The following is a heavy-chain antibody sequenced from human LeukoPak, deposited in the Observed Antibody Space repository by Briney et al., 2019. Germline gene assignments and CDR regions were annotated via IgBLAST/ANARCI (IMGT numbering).Heavy chain of an antibody. CDR1: GFTFSSYA. CDR3: ARGGGDGYIGDAFDI. Sequence: GGSLRLSCAASGFTFSSYAMSWVRQAPGKGLEWVSAISGSGGSTYYADSVKGRFTISRDNSKNTLYLQMNSLRAEDTAVYYCARGGGDGYIGDAFDIWGQGTMVTVSS. D-gene: IGHD5-24*01. V-gene: IGHV3-23*01. J-gene: IGHJ3*02. CDR2: ISGSGGST.